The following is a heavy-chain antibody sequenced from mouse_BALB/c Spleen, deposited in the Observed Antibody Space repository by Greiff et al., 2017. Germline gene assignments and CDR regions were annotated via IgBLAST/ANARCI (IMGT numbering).Heavy chain of an antibody. J-gene: IGHJ4*01. CDR1: GFNIKDTY. CDR2: IDPANGNT. D-gene: IGHD2-1*01. Sequence: EVKLMESGAELVKPGASVKLSCTASGFNIKDTYMHWVKQRPEQGLEWIGRIDPANGNTKYDPKFQGKATITADTSSNTAYLQLSSLTSEDTAVYYCARRASYYGNYGDYWGQGTSVTVSS. V-gene: IGHV14-3*02. CDR3: ARRASYYGNYGDY.